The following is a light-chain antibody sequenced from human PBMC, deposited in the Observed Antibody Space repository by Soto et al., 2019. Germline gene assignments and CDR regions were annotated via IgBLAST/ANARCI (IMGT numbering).Light chain of an antibody. V-gene: IGLV2-14*01. CDR1: SSDIGLYNY. CDR2: DVT. J-gene: IGLJ2*01. Sequence: QSALTQPASVSGSPGQSVTISCTGTSSDIGLYNYVSWYQQHPAKAPKLMVYDVTHRPPGVSNRFSGSKSGNTASLTISGLLVEDEADYYCTSYTNSNTLIFGGGTKLTVL. CDR3: TSYTNSNTLI.